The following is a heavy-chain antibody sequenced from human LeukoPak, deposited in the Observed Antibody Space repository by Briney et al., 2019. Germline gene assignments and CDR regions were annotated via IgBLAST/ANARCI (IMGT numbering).Heavy chain of an antibody. CDR1: GYTFTSYG. J-gene: IGHJ3*02. CDR2: IIPILGIA. Sequence: SVRVSCKASGYTFTSYGISWVRQAPGQGLEWMGRIIPILGIANYAQKFQGRVTITADKSTSTAYMELSSLRSEDTAVYYCARDRTGSGSRFDAFDIWGQGTMVTVSS. V-gene: IGHV1-69*04. CDR3: ARDRTGSGSRFDAFDI. D-gene: IGHD1-26*01.